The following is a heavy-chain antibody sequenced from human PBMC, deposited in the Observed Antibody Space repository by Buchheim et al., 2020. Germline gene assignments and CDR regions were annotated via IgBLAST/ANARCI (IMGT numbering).Heavy chain of an antibody. V-gene: IGHV3-30*02. CDR2: IRYDGSNK. CDR1: GFTFSSYG. CDR3: AKEGHGDYLGWYFDL. J-gene: IGHJ2*01. Sequence: QVQLVESGGGVVQPGRSLRLSCAASGFTFSSYGMHWVRQAPGKGLEWVAFIRYDGSNKYYADSVKGRFTISRDNSKNTLYLQMNSLRAEDTAVYYCAKEGHGDYLGWYFDLWGRGTL. D-gene: IGHD4-17*01.